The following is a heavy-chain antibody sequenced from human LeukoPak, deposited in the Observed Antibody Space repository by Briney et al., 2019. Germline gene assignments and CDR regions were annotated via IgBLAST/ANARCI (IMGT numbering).Heavy chain of an antibody. J-gene: IGHJ4*02. Sequence: QPGGSLRLSCAASGFTFSSYWMHWVRHTPGKGLVWVSRIKGDGSSTSYADSVKGRFTISRDNSKNTLYLQMNSLRAEDTAVYYCAKGVNDFWSGYDYWGQGTLVTVSS. CDR1: GFTFSSYW. V-gene: IGHV3-74*01. CDR3: AKGVNDFWSGYDY. D-gene: IGHD3-3*01. CDR2: IKGDGSST.